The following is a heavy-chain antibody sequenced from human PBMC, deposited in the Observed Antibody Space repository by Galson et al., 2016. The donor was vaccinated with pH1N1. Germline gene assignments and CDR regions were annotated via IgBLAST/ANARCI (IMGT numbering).Heavy chain of an antibody. CDR1: GFTFSNYW. CDR3: VRDDYESWSGYDAFDF. J-gene: IGHJ3*01. V-gene: IGHV3-7*01. D-gene: IGHD3-3*01. CDR2: IKQDGSEK. Sequence: SLRLSCAASGFTFSNYWMNWVRQAPGKGLEWVANIKQDGSEKYYVDSVKGRFTISRDNAKNSVYMQMNSLRVEDTAVYYCVRDDYESWSGYDAFDFWGQGTMVTVSS.